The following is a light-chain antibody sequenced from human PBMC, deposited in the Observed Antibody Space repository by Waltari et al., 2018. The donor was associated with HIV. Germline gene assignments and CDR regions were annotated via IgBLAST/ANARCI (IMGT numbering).Light chain of an antibody. CDR2: EVT. V-gene: IGLV2-23*02. J-gene: IGLJ1*01. CDR1: RSDVGSYNL. Sequence: QSALTQPASVSGSPGQSITISCTGTRSDVGSYNLVSWYQRHPGNAPKLLIYEVTRRPSGVADRFSGFKSDNTASLTISGLQTEDEADYFCCSFAGHSTYVFGSPTTVTVL. CDR3: CSFAGHSTYV.